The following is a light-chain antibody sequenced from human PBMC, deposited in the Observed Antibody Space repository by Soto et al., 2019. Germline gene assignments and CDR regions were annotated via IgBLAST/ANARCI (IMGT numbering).Light chain of an antibody. V-gene: IGLV7-43*01. CDR2: RTT. CDR3: LLYYGDSWV. J-gene: IGLJ1*01. CDR1: TGAVTSDYY. Sequence: QAVLTQEPSLTVSPGGTVTVTCASSTGAVTSDYYPNWFQQKPGQPPRALIYRTTYKHSWTPARFSGSILGGKPALTLSGVQPEDEADYYCLLYYGDSWVFGTGTKVNVL.